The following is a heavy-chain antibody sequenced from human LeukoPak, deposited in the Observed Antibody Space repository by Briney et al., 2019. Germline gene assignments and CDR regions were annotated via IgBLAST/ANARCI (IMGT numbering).Heavy chain of an antibody. D-gene: IGHD4-17*01. CDR2: ISWNSDNI. V-gene: IGHV3-9*01. J-gene: IGHJ3*02. CDR1: GFTFDDYA. Sequence: GGSLRLSCAVSGFTFDDYAMHWVRQAPGKGLEWVSGISWNSDNIAYADSVKGRFTIYRDNAKNSLYLQMNSLRVEDTALYYCAKDMRSGDYEAAFDIRGQGTMVTVSS. CDR3: AKDMRSGDYEAAFDI.